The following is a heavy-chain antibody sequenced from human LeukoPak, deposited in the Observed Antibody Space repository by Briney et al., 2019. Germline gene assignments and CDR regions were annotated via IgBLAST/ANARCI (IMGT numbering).Heavy chain of an antibody. CDR3: AKDTSLLWFGELNIFDY. CDR2: ISWNSGSI. J-gene: IGHJ4*02. CDR1: GFTFDDYA. D-gene: IGHD3-10*01. Sequence: PGRSLRLSCAASGFTFDDYAMHWVRQAPGKGLEWVSGISWNSGSIGYADSVKGRFTISRDNAKNSLYLQMNSLRAEDTALYYCAKDTSLLWFGELNIFDYWGQGTLVTVSS. V-gene: IGHV3-9*01.